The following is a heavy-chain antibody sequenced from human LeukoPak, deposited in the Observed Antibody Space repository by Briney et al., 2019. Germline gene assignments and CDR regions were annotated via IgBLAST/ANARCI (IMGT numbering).Heavy chain of an antibody. D-gene: IGHD3-22*01. CDR3: AKDPGVVVGYTYY. CDR1: GFGFSSHW. CDR2: SNSDGSVR. J-gene: IGHJ4*02. V-gene: IGHV3-74*01. Sequence: GGSLRLSCAASGFGFSSHWMHWVRHAPGKGLVWVSRSNSDGSVRNYADSVKGRFTISRDNSKNTLYLQMNGLRAEDTAVYYCAKDPGVVVGYTYYWGQGTLVTVSS.